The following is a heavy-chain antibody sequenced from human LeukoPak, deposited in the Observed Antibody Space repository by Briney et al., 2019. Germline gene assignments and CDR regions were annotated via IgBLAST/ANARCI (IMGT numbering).Heavy chain of an antibody. CDR2: ISSSSYI. D-gene: IGHD6-19*01. Sequence: PGGSLRLSCAASGFTFSSYSMNWVRQAPGKGLEWVSSISSSSYIYYADSVKGRFTISRDNAKNSLYLQMNSLRAEDTAVYYCARDLRGAVGSDYWGQGTLVTVSS. J-gene: IGHJ4*02. CDR3: ARDLRGAVGSDY. CDR1: GFTFSSYS. V-gene: IGHV3-21*01.